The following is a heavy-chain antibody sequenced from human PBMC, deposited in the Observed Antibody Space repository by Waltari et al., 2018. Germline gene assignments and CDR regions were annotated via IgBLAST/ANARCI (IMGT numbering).Heavy chain of an antibody. D-gene: IGHD1-26*01. CDR2: ISGSGGST. V-gene: IGHV3-23*01. J-gene: IGHJ4*02. CDR3: AKDWGVGAPEFCAY. CDR1: GFTFSSYA. Sequence: EVQLLESGGGLVQRGGSLRPYCAASGFTFSSYALSWVRPAPGKELEWVSGISGSGGSTYYADSVKGRFTISKDNSKNTLYLQMNSLRAEDTTVYYFAKDWGVGAPEFCAYWVQGTLVTVSS.